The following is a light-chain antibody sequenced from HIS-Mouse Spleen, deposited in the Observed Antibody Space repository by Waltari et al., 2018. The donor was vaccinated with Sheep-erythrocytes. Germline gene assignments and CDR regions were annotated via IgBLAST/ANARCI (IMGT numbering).Light chain of an antibody. CDR2: SNN. J-gene: IGLJ3*02. CDR3: AAWDDSLNGPV. Sequence: QSVLTQPPSASATPGQRLTISCSGSSSNLGSNTVNWYQQLPGTAPKLLIYSNNQRPSGVPDRFSRSKSGTSASLALSGLQSEDEADYYCAAWDDSLNGPVFGGGTKLTVL. CDR1: SSNLGSNT. V-gene: IGLV1-44*01.